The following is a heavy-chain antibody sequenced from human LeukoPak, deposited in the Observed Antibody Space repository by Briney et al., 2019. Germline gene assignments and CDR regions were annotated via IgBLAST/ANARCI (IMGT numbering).Heavy chain of an antibody. CDR1: GFTFSSYS. V-gene: IGHV3-21*01. J-gene: IGHJ4*02. Sequence: TGGSLRLSCAASGFTFSSYSMNWVRQAPGKGLEWVSSISSSSSYIYYADSVKGRFTISRDNAKNSLYLQMNSLRAEDTAVYYCAIHTYYDSSGYYYWGQGTLVTVSS. CDR2: ISSSSSYI. CDR3: AIHTYYDSSGYYY. D-gene: IGHD3-22*01.